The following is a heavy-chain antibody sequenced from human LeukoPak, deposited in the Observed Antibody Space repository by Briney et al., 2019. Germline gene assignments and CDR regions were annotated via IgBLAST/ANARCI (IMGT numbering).Heavy chain of an antibody. J-gene: IGHJ6*02. D-gene: IGHD6-13*01. CDR2: FDPEDGET. CDR1: GYTLTELS. CDR3: AREFRQLVPDYYYYYGMDV. Sequence: GASVKVSYKVSGYTLTELSMHWVRQAPGKGLEWMGGFDPEDGETIYVQKFQGRVTITADESTSTAYMELSSLRSEDTAVYYCAREFRQLVPDYYYYYGMDVWGQGTTVTVSS. V-gene: IGHV1-24*01.